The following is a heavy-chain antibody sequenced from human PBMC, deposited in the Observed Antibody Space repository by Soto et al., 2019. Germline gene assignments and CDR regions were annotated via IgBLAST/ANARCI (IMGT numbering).Heavy chain of an antibody. CDR2: INGDGSST. J-gene: IGHJ4*02. D-gene: IGHD6-19*01. V-gene: IGHV3-74*01. Sequence: GGSLRLSCAASGFTFSDYYMSWIRQAPGKGLVWVSRINGDGSSTNYADSVKGRFTFSRDNAKNTLYLQMNTLRAEDTAVYYCSIAVAGPTAIYYWGQGNQVPVSS. CDR3: SIAVAGPTAIYY. CDR1: GFTFSDYY.